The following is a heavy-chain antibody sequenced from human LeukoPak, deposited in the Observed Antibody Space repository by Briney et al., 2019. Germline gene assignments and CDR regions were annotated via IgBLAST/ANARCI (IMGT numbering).Heavy chain of an antibody. CDR3: AKSQYQLRWGDFFDY. CDR1: GFTFSSYG. Sequence: GGSLRLSCAASGFTFSSYGMHWFRQAPGKGLEWVAFIRYDGSNTFYTDSVKGRFTISIDNSKNTLYLQMNSLRSEDTAVYYCAKSQYQLRWGDFFDYWGQGTLVTVSS. J-gene: IGHJ4*02. CDR2: IRYDGSNT. V-gene: IGHV3-30*02. D-gene: IGHD4-23*01.